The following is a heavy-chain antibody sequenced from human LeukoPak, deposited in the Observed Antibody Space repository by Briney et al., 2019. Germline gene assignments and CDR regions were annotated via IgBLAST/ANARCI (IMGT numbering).Heavy chain of an antibody. CDR2: IYYSGST. D-gene: IGHD6-19*01. CDR1: GGSISSSSYY. Sequence: PSETLSLTCTVSGGSISSSSYYWGWIRQPPGKGLEWIGSIYYSGSTYYNPSLKSRVTISVDTSKNQFSLKLSSVTAADTAVYYCARHPAYSSGRGYYFDYWGQGTLVTVSS. V-gene: IGHV4-39*01. CDR3: ARHPAYSSGRGYYFDY. J-gene: IGHJ4*02.